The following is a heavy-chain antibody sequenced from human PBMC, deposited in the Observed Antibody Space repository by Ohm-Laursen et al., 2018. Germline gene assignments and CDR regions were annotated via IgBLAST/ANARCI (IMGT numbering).Heavy chain of an antibody. CDR1: GFIFRNFG. Sequence: SLRLSCSASGFIFRNFGMHWVRQAPGKGLEWVAVISHDGSDKYYADSVKGRFTISRDNSKNTLYLQMNSLRAEDTAVYYCARGLSGNVYWGQGTLVTVSS. CDR3: ARGLSGNVY. V-gene: IGHV3-30*03. J-gene: IGHJ4*02. D-gene: IGHD3-10*01. CDR2: ISHDGSDK.